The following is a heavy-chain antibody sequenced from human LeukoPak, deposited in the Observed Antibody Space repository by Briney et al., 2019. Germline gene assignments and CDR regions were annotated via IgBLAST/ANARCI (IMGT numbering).Heavy chain of an antibody. Sequence: KPSETLSLTCTVSGGSISSYYWSWIRQPPGKGLEWIGYIYYSGSTNYNPSLKSRVTISVDTSKNQFSLKLSSVTAADTAVYYCAGVRGYSYGSYWGQGTLVTVSS. CDR3: AGVRGYSYGSY. CDR1: GGSISSYY. J-gene: IGHJ4*02. D-gene: IGHD5-18*01. V-gene: IGHV4-59*12. CDR2: IYYSGST.